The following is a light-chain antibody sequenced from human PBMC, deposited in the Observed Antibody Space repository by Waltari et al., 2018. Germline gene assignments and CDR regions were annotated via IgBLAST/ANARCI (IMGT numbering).Light chain of an antibody. Sequence: QLALTQSPSASASLGASVKLTCTLNSGHSSNVVAWLQQQPEKGPRYLMKVNSDGSHSKGDDIPDRFSCSGSGAERYLTISSLQSEDEADYYCQTGGHGTWVFGGGTKLTVL. CDR1: SGHSSNV. V-gene: IGLV4-69*02. CDR2: VNSDGSH. J-gene: IGLJ3*02. CDR3: QTGGHGTWV.